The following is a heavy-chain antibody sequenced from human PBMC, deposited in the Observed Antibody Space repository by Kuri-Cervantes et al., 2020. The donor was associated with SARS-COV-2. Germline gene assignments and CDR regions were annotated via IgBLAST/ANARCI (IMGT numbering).Heavy chain of an antibody. CDR1: GFTFSSYV. J-gene: IGHJ4*02. CDR2: ISEDSRTI. CDR3: AKYLYDFTSRTRRGIDG. V-gene: IGHV3-23*01. D-gene: IGHD3-16*01. Sequence: GESLKISCSASGFTFSSYVMSWLRPAPGKGLEWVSTISEDSRTIHYEDSVKGRVTISRDNSNNTVFLQMNSLRAEDTAMYYCAKYLYDFTSRTRRGIDGWGQGVLVTVSS.